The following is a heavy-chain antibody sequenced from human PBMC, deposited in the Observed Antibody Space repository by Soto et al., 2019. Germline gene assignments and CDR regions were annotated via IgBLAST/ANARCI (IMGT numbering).Heavy chain of an antibody. Sequence: HEHLVQSGAEVKRPGASLKVSCKASGYSFTGYYIHWVRQAPGQGLEWMGWFNPDSGATNYAQNFQGRVTLTSDTAISTASMDLTSLTSDDTAVYYCARGDYGTGGYPFPYFDYWGQGTLVIVSS. D-gene: IGHD2-8*02. CDR2: FNPDSGAT. V-gene: IGHV1-2*02. CDR3: ARGDYGTGGYPFPYFDY. CDR1: GYSFTGYY. J-gene: IGHJ4*02.